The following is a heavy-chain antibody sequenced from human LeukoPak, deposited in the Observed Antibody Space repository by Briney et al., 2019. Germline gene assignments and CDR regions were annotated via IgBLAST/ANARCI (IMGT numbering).Heavy chain of an antibody. V-gene: IGHV3-33*06. CDR3: ANEERDSSNRNWLDP. Sequence: GKSLRLSCSVSEFIFSRYGMHWVRQTPGKGLEWVALIWYATATKYYADSVKGRFTVSRDNSKDMLYLQMNNLREDDTAVYYCANEERDSSNRNWLDPWGQGTLVIVSS. CDR1: EFIFSRYG. CDR2: IWYATATK. D-gene: IGHD6-13*01. J-gene: IGHJ5*02.